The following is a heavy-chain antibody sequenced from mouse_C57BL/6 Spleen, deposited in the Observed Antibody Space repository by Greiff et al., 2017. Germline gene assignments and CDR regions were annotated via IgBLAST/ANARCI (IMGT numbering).Heavy chain of an antibody. J-gene: IGHJ4*01. CDR1: GFTFSNYW. D-gene: IGHD2-1*01. CDR3: TRNPYAMDY. V-gene: IGHV6-3*01. CDR2: IRLKSDNYAT. Sequence: EVQVVESGGGLVQPGGSMKLSCVASGFTFSNYWMNWVRQSPEKGLEWVAQIRLKSDNYATHYAESVKGRFTISRDDSKSSVYLQMNNLRAEDTGIYYCTRNPYAMDYWGQGTSVTVSS.